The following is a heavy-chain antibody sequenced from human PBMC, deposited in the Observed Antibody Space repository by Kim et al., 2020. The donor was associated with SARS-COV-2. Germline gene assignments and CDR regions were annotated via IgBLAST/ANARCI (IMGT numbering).Heavy chain of an antibody. D-gene: IGHD4-17*01. J-gene: IGHJ6*02. CDR2: ISGSGGGT. CDR3: AKALTPNPTMTNPRYYCFGLDV. V-gene: IGHV3-23*01. Sequence: GGSLRLSCAASGFTFSNYAMNWVRQAPGKGLEWVSGISGSGGGTYFADSVKGRFAISRDNSKNTLYLQMNSLRAEDTAVYYCAKALTPNPTMTNPRYYCFGLDVWGQGTTVTVSS. CDR1: GFTFSNYA.